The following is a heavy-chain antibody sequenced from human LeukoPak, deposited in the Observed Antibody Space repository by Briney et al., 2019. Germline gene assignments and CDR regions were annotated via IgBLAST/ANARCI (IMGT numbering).Heavy chain of an antibody. J-gene: IGHJ4*02. D-gene: IGHD6-13*01. CDR3: ARDQADSSSWLFDY. V-gene: IGHV3-30*19. Sequence: PGGSLRLSCAASGFTFSSYGMHWVRQAPGKGLEWVAVISYDGSNKYYADSVKGRFTISRDNSKNTLYLQMNSLRAEDTAVYYCARDQADSSSWLFDYWGQGTLVTVSS. CDR1: GFTFSSYG. CDR2: ISYDGSNK.